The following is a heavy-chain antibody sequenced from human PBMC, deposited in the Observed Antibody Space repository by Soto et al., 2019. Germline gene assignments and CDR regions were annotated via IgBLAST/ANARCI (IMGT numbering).Heavy chain of an antibody. CDR3: AKAFSGSYLIFSDS. Sequence: GGSLRLSCAASGFTFSDYVMDWVRQAPGKGLEWVSGVSGSGGNTYYADSVKGRFTISRDNSKNTLYLQMTSLRAEDTAVYYCAKAFSGSYLIFSDSWGQGTLVTVSS. CDR2: VSGSGGNT. CDR1: GFTFSDYV. J-gene: IGHJ4*02. V-gene: IGHV3-23*01. D-gene: IGHD1-26*01.